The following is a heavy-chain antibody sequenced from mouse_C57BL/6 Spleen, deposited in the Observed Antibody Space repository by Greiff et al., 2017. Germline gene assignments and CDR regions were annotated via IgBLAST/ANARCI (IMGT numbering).Heavy chain of an antibody. Sequence: EVQLQESGGGLVQPGGSLSLSCAASGFTFTDYYMSWVRQPPGKALEWLGFIRNKANGYTTEYSASVKGRFTISRDNSQSILYLQMNALRAEDSATYYCARYREGAYYFDYWGQGTTLTVSS. CDR3: ARYREGAYYFDY. CDR2: IRNKANGYTT. CDR1: GFTFTDYY. V-gene: IGHV7-3*01. J-gene: IGHJ2*01.